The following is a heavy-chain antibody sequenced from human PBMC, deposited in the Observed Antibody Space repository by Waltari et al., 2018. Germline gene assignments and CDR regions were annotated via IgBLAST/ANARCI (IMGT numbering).Heavy chain of an antibody. CDR3: ARDGPYGDYLIYYYYYGMDV. J-gene: IGHJ6*02. CDR2: VSPIIGPA. Sequence: QVQLVQSGAEVKKPGSSVKVSCQASGVTISSYAISWVRPAPRPGLGWMGGVSPIIGPANYAQKFQGRVTITADESTSTAYMELSSLRSEYTAVYYCARDGPYGDYLIYYYYYGMDVWGQGTTVTVSS. CDR1: GVTISSYA. V-gene: IGHV1-69*13. D-gene: IGHD4-17*01.